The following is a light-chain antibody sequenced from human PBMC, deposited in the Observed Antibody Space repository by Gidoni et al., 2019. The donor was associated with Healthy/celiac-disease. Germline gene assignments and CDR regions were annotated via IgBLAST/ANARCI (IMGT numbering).Light chain of an antibody. Sequence: EIVLTQSPGTLSLSPWERATLSCRASQSVSSSYLAWYQQKPGQAPRLLIYGESSRATGIPDRFSGSGSGTDFTLTISRLEPEDFAVYYCQQYGSSPRTFXQXTKVEIK. CDR1: QSVSSSY. V-gene: IGKV3-20*01. J-gene: IGKJ1*01. CDR3: QQYGSSPRT. CDR2: GES.